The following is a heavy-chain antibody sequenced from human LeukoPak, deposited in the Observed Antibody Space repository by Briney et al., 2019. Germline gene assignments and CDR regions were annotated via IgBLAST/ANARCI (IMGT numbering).Heavy chain of an antibody. CDR3: AVFFYDSSNDAFDV. Sequence: GASVKVSCKASGYTFTSYGISLVRQAPGQGLEWMGWISAYNCNTNYAQKLQGRVTITADESTRTVYMDLSSLRSQDTAVHYCAVFFYDSSNDAFDVWGQGTMVTVSS. CDR2: ISAYNCNT. J-gene: IGHJ3*01. V-gene: IGHV1-18*01. CDR1: GYTFTSYG. D-gene: IGHD3-22*01.